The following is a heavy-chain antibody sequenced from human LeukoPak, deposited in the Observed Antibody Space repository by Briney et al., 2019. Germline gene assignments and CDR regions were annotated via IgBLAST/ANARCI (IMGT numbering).Heavy chain of an antibody. CDR3: ARATITVTPTSYSYYYYMDV. D-gene: IGHD4-17*01. CDR1: GFTFSSYW. J-gene: IGHJ6*03. V-gene: IGHV3-74*01. CDR2: INSDGSST. Sequence: PGGSLRLSCAASGFTFSSYWMHWVRQAPGKGLVWVSRINSDGSSTSYADSVKGRFTISRDNAKNTLYLQMNSLRAEDTAVYYCARATITVTPTSYSYYYYMDVWGKGTTVTVSS.